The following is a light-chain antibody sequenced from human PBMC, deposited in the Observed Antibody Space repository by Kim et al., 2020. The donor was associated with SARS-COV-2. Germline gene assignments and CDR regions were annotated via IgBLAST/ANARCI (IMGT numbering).Light chain of an antibody. V-gene: IGLV6-57*03. CDR2: DDD. CDR1: SGSIASNY. CDR3: QSYDTSTHGV. Sequence: NFMLTQPHSVSESPGKTVTISCTRSSGSIASNYVQWYRQRPGSAPTTVIYDDDQRPSGVPDRFSGSIDRSSNSASLTISGLKTEDEADYYCQSYDTSTHGVFGGGTQQTAL. J-gene: IGLJ3*02.